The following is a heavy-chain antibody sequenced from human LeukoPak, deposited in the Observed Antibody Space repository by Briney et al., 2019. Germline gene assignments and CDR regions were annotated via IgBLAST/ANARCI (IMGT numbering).Heavy chain of an antibody. CDR1: GYTFTGYY. D-gene: IGHD3-10*01. CDR3: ARDKKRGVIIKWGYYFDY. CDR2: INPNSGGT. V-gene: IGHV1-2*02. Sequence: GASVKVSCKASGYTFTGYYMHWVRQAPGQGLEWMGWINPNSGGTNYAQKFQGRVTMTRDTSISTAYMELSRLRSDDTAVYYCARDKKRGVIIKWGYYFDYWGQGTLVTVSS. J-gene: IGHJ4*02.